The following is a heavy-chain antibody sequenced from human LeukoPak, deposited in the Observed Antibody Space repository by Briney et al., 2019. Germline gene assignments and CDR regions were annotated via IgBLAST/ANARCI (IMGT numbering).Heavy chain of an antibody. Sequence: GASVKVSCKASGYTFTSYDINWVRQAPGQGLEWMGGIIPIFGTANYAQKFQGRVTITTDESTSTAYMELSSLRSEDTAAYYCARARGIASNYYFDYWGQGTLVTVSS. J-gene: IGHJ4*02. V-gene: IGHV1-69*05. CDR3: ARARGIASNYYFDY. CDR1: GYTFTSYD. CDR2: IIPIFGTA. D-gene: IGHD6-13*01.